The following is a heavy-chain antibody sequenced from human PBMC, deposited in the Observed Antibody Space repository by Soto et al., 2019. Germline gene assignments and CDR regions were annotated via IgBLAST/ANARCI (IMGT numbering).Heavy chain of an antibody. CDR1: GGTFSSYA. V-gene: IGHV1-69*01. D-gene: IGHD6-13*01. Sequence: VSCKASGGTFSSYAIIWVRQAPGQGLEWMGGIIPIFGTANYAQKFQGRVTITADESTSTAYMELSSLRSEDTAVYYCAGIAASSRAFDYWGQGTLVTVSS. J-gene: IGHJ4*02. CDR2: IIPIFGTA. CDR3: AGIAASSRAFDY.